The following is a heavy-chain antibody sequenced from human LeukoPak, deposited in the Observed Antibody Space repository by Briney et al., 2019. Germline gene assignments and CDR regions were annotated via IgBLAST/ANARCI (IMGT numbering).Heavy chain of an antibody. V-gene: IGHV3-74*01. CDR3: SRDFGGA. CDR1: GFTFSSYW. CDR2: IKRDGSYT. J-gene: IGHJ5*02. Sequence: GGSLTLSCAASGFTFSSYWIHWLRQAPGKGLVWVSRIKRDGSYTSYADSVKGRFTISRDNAKNTLYLQMNSLRAEDTAVYYCSRDFGGAWGQGTLVTVSS. D-gene: IGHD3-10*01.